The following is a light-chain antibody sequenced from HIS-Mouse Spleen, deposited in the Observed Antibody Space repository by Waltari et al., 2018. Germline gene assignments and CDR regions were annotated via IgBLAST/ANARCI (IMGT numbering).Light chain of an antibody. Sequence: SYELTQPPSVSVSPGQTARITCSGDALPKKCAYWYQQKSGQAPVLVIYEDSKRPSGIPERFSGSSSGTMATLTISGAQVEDEADYYCYSTVSSGNHRVFGGGTKLTVL. J-gene: IGLJ2*01. V-gene: IGLV3-10*01. CDR2: EDS. CDR3: YSTVSSGNHRV. CDR1: ALPKKC.